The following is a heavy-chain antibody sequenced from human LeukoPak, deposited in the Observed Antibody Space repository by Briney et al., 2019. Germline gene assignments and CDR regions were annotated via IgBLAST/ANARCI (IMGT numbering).Heavy chain of an antibody. V-gene: IGHV1-18*04. CDR3: SGGSHGDAFDI. Sequence: ASVKVSCKASGYTFTSYSFTWVRQAPGQGLEWMGWISAYIGNTNYAQKFQGRVTMTEDTSTDTAYMELSSLRSEDTAVYYCSGGSHGDAFDIWGQGTMVTVSS. D-gene: IGHD2-15*01. J-gene: IGHJ3*02. CDR1: GYTFTSYS. CDR2: ISAYIGNT.